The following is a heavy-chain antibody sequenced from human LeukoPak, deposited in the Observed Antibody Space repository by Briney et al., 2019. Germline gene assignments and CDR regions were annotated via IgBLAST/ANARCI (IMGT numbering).Heavy chain of an antibody. CDR3: ARDYNAEDYEMSQHSVVHDY. D-gene: IGHD4-17*01. CDR2: ISSSSSYI. J-gene: IGHJ4*02. CDR1: GFTLSSYS. V-gene: IGHV3-21*01. Sequence: KPGGSLRPSCAASGFTLSSYSMNWVRQAPGKGLEWVSSISSSSSYIYYADSVKGRFTISRDNAKNSLYLQMNSLRAEDTAVYYCARDYNAEDYEMSQHSVVHDYWGQGTLVTVSS.